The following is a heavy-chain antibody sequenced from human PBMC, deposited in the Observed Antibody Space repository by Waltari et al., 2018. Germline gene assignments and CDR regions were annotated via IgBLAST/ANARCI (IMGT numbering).Heavy chain of an antibody. D-gene: IGHD4-17*01. CDR2: ISRSGSSI. Sequence: EVQLVESGGGLVQPGGSLRLSCAASGFTFSSYEMNWVRQAPGKGLEWVSYISRSGSSIYYADSGKGRFTISRDNAKNSLYLQMNSLRAEDTAVYYCASLGYGDYVAAFDIWGQGTMVTVSS. J-gene: IGHJ3*02. CDR3: ASLGYGDYVAAFDI. V-gene: IGHV3-48*03. CDR1: GFTFSSYE.